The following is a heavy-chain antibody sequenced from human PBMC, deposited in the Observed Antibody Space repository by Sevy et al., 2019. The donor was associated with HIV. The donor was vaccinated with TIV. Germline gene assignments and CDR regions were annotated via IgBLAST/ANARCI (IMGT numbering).Heavy chain of an antibody. CDR1: GYTFTSYG. D-gene: IGHD3-10*01. CDR3: ARDRGGGLAAGMDV. J-gene: IGHJ6*02. V-gene: IGHV1-18*01. Sequence: ASVNVSCKASGYTFTSYGISWVRQAPGQGLEWMGWISAYNGNTNYAQKLQGRVTMTTDTSTSTAYMELRSLRSDDTAVYYCARDRGGGLAAGMDVWGQGTTVTVSS. CDR2: ISAYNGNT.